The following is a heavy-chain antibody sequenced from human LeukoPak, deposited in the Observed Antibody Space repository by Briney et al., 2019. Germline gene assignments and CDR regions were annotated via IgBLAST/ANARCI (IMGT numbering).Heavy chain of an antibody. Sequence: SQTLSLTCTVSGGSISSGGYYWSWIRQPPGKGLEWIGYIYHSGSTYYNPSLKSRVTLSVDTSKNQFSLRLTSVTAADTAFYYCAREEYSSDWYGHDSWGQGTLVTVSS. CDR1: GGSISSGGYY. V-gene: IGHV4-30-2*01. CDR3: AREEYSSDWYGHDS. D-gene: IGHD6-13*01. CDR2: IYHSGST. J-gene: IGHJ4*02.